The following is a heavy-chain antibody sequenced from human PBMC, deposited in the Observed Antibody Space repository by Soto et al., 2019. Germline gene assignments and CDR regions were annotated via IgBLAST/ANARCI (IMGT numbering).Heavy chain of an antibody. V-gene: IGHV3-30*18. Sequence: QVQLVESXXXXXXXXXXXRLSCAASGFTFSSYGMHWVRQAPGKGLEWVAVISYDGSNKYYKDSVKGRFTISRDNSKNTLYLQMNSLRAEDTAVYYCAQEWDIGPDNYWGQGTLVTVSS. CDR2: ISYDGSNK. D-gene: IGHD1-26*01. CDR3: AQEWDIGPDNY. J-gene: IGHJ4*02. CDR1: GFTFSSYG.